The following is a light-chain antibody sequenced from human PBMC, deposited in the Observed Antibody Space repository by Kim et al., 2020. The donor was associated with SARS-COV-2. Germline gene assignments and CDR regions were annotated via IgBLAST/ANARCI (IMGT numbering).Light chain of an antibody. CDR3: QQYNNWPPLT. J-gene: IGKJ4*02. V-gene: IGKV3-15*01. CDR2: GAS. CDR1: QSVSSN. Sequence: EIVMTQSPATLSVSSGERATLSCRASQSVSSNLAWYQQNPGQAPRFLIYGASTRATGIPARFSGSGSGTEFTLTISSLQSEDFAVYYCQQYNNWPPLTFGGGTKVDI.